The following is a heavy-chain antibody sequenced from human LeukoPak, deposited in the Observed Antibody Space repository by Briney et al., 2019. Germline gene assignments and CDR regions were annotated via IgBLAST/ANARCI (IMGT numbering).Heavy chain of an antibody. D-gene: IGHD2-8*01. V-gene: IGHV4-34*01. CDR3: AKNGQSGFSFDP. CDR1: GGSLNGHY. CDR2: GSDSGGT. J-gene: IGHJ5*02. Sequence: SETLSLTCAVYGGSLNGHYWSWIRQPPGMGLEWIGEGSDSGGTKFNPSLKGRVTISADTSKNQFSLKLSSVTAADTAVYYCAKNGQSGFSFDPWGQGTLVTVSS.